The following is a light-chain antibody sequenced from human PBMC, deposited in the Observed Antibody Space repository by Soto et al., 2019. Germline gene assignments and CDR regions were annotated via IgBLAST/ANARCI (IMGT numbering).Light chain of an antibody. CDR1: SSEVGGYNY. CDR3: SSYTTSSTYV. J-gene: IGLJ1*01. Sequence: QSVLTQPASVSGSPGQSITISCTGTSSEVGGYNYVSWYQQHPGKAPKLIIYGVTNRPSGVSNRFSASKSGNTASLAISGLQAGDEADYYCSSYTTSSTYVFGTGTKVTVL. CDR2: GVT. V-gene: IGLV2-14*03.